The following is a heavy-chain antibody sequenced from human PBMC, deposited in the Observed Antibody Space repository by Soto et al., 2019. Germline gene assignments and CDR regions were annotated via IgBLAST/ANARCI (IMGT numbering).Heavy chain of an antibody. CDR1: GGSFSGYY. CDR2: INHSGST. V-gene: IGHV4-34*01. Sequence: SETLSLTCAVYGGSFSGYYWSWIRQPPGKGLEWIGEINHSGSTNYNPSLKSRVTISVDTSKNQFSLKLSSVTAADTAVYYCARPIRASSSSYYYYYMDVWGKGTTVTVSS. D-gene: IGHD5-12*01. CDR3: ARPIRASSSSYYYYYMDV. J-gene: IGHJ6*03.